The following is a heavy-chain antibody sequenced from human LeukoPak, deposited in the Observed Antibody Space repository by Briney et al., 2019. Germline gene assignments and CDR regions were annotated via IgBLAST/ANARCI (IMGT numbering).Heavy chain of an antibody. CDR1: GFTFRSYW. V-gene: IGHV3-74*01. D-gene: IGHD6-13*01. Sequence: GGSLRLSSAASGFTFRSYWIHWVRQAPGKGLVWVSRIYSDGSSTSYADSVKGRFTISRDNAKNTLYLQMNSLRAEDTAVYYCARDLGSSSSYDAFDIWGQGAMVTVSS. CDR2: IYSDGSST. J-gene: IGHJ3*02. CDR3: ARDLGSSSSYDAFDI.